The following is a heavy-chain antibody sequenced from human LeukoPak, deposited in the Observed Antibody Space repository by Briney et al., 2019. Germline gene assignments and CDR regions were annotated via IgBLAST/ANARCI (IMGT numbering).Heavy chain of an antibody. V-gene: IGHV3-23*01. J-gene: IGHJ4*02. CDR1: GFTFSSYS. CDR3: AREVYDFWSGYYPETNFDY. CDR2: ITGSGDTT. D-gene: IGHD3-3*01. Sequence: GGSLRLSCAASGFTFSSYSMNWVRQAPGKGLEWVSAITGSGDTTYYADSVQGRFTISRDNSKNTLYLQMNSLRAEDTAVYYCAREVYDFWSGYYPETNFDYWGQGTLVTVSS.